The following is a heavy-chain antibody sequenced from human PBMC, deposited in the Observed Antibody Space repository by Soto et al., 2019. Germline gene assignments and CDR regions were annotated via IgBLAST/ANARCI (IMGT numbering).Heavy chain of an antibody. CDR3: ARDGSYYGSGSYYEPSHYYYYMDV. CDR2: INPSGGST. V-gene: IGHV1-46*03. Sequence: QVQLVQSGAEVKKPGASVKVSCKASGYTFTSYYMHWVRQAPGQGLEWMGIINPSGGSTSYAQKFQGRVTMTRDTSTSTVYMELSSLRSEDTAVYYCARDGSYYGSGSYYEPSHYYYYMDVWGKGTTVTVSS. D-gene: IGHD3-10*01. CDR1: GYTFTSYY. J-gene: IGHJ6*03.